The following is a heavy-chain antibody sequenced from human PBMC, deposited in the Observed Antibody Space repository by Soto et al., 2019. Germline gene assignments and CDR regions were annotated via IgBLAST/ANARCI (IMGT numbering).Heavy chain of an antibody. CDR1: GYTFPTST. V-gene: IGHV1-18*01. J-gene: IGHJ4*02. CDR3: AIANYGDDDY. D-gene: IGHD4-17*01. Sequence: QLQLVQSGAEAKKPGASVKVSCKASGYTFPTSTISWLRQAPGQGLEWMGWIKAYSGNTNYAQKLQGRVTMTTDTSPSTAYMELRSLTTDDTAIYYCAIANYGDDDYWGQGTLVIVSS. CDR2: IKAYSGNT.